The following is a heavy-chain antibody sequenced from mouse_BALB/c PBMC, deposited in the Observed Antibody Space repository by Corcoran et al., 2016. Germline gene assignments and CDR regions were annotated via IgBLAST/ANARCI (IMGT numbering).Heavy chain of an antibody. CDR2: ILPGSGST. V-gene: IGHV1-9*01. J-gene: IGHJ3*01. CDR3: ATGSSYGGFAY. D-gene: IGHD1-1*01. CDR1: GYTFSSYW. Sequence: QVQLQQSGAELMKPGASVKISCKATGYTFSSYWIEWVKQRPGHGLEWIGEILPGSGSTNYNEKFKGKATFTADTSSNTAYMQLSSLTSEDSAVYYCATGSSYGGFAYWGQGTLVTVSA.